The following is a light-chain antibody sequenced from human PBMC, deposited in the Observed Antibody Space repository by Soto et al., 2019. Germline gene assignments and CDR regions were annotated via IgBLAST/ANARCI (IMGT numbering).Light chain of an antibody. Sequence: SPVTLSLSPGERATLSCRASQSVDNYLAWYQQKPGQAPRRLIYDVSNRTTGIPARFSGSGSGTDFTLTISSLVPGDFAVYYCQQRNDWQVTFGQGTRLEIK. CDR1: QSVDNY. V-gene: IGKV3-11*01. CDR2: DVS. J-gene: IGKJ5*01. CDR3: QQRNDWQVT.